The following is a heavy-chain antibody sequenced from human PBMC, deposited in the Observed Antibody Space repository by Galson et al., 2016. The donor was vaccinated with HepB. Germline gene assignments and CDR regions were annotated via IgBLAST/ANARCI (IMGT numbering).Heavy chain of an antibody. V-gene: IGHV3-7*01. CDR3: VREDVGGFDP. J-gene: IGHJ5*02. Sequence: SLRLSCAASGFNFWDYWMSWVRQAPGKRLEWVANIKQDGSEKDYVDSVKGRFTISRDNAKNSLYLQMNSLRAEDTAVYYCVREDVGGFDPWGQGTLVTVSS. CDR2: IKQDGSEK. CDR1: GFNFWDYW. D-gene: IGHD3-16*01.